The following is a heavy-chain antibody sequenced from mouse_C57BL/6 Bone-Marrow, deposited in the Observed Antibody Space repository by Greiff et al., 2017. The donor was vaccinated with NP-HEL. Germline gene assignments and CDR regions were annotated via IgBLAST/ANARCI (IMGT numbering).Heavy chain of an antibody. CDR2: IYPRSGNT. V-gene: IGHV1-81*01. Sequence: QVQLQQSGAELARPGASVKLSCKASGYTFTSYGISWVKQRTGQGLEWIGEIYPRSGNTYYNEKFKGKATLTADKSSSTAYMELRSLTSEDSAVYFCARRGPPDYYGSRTSAMDYWGQGTSVTVSS. D-gene: IGHD1-1*01. CDR3: ARRGPPDYYGSRTSAMDY. CDR1: GYTFTSYG. J-gene: IGHJ4*01.